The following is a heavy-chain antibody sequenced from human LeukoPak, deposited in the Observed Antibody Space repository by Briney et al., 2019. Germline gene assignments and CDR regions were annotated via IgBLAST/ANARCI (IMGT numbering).Heavy chain of an antibody. CDR2: ISAYNGNT. CDR3: ARDDTLAAAGTKDY. CDR1: GYTFTSYG. V-gene: IGHV1-18*04. J-gene: IGHJ4*02. Sequence: ASVKVSCKASGYTFTSYGISWVRQAPGQGLEWMGWISAYNGNTNYAQKLQGRVTMTTDTSTSIAYMELRSLGSDDTAVYYCARDDTLAAAGTKDYWGQGTLVTVSS. D-gene: IGHD6-13*01.